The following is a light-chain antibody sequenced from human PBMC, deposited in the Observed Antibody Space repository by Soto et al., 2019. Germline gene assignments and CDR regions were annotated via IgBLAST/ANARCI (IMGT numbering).Light chain of an antibody. CDR3: QQYNNWPGRT. CDR1: QSVSSN. V-gene: IGKV3-15*01. Sequence: EIVMTQSPATLSVSPGERATLSCRASQSVSSNLAWYQQKPGQAPRLLIYGASTRATGIPARFSGSGSGTKFTLTISSLQSEDVAVYYCQQYNNWPGRTFGQGTKLEIK. CDR2: GAS. J-gene: IGKJ2*01.